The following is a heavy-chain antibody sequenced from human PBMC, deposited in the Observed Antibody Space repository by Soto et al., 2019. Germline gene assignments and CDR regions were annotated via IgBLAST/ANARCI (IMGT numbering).Heavy chain of an antibody. D-gene: IGHD2-2*01. Sequence: PGGSLRLSCAASGFTFSSYAMTWVRQAPGKGLEWVFAISGSGGSAYYADSVKGRFTISRDNSKNTLYLQMNSLRAEDTAVYYCSKGVCSSTSCTFDYWGQGTLVTVSS. CDR1: GFTFSSYA. J-gene: IGHJ4*02. CDR2: ISGSGGSA. CDR3: SKGVCSSTSCTFDY. V-gene: IGHV3-23*01.